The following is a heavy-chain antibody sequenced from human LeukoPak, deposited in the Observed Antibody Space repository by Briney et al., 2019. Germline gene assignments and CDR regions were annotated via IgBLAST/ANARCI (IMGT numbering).Heavy chain of an antibody. V-gene: IGHV3-48*03. CDR1: GFSLSGYD. J-gene: IGHJ4*02. CDR3: LTDWPVW. D-gene: IGHD3-16*01. Sequence: GGSLRLSCAGSGFSLSGYDMDWVRQTPGKGMEWLSYISRSGDTIRYADSVKGRFTISRGNAKNSLYLQMNNLRVEDTAVYHCLTDWPVWWGQGTLVSVSS. CDR2: ISRSGDTI.